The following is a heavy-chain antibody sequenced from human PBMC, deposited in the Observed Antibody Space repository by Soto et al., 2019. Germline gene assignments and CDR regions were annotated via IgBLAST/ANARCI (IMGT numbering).Heavy chain of an antibody. CDR1: GFTFSSYA. CDR2: ISGSGGST. J-gene: IGHJ5*02. D-gene: IGHD5-12*01. CDR3: AKDAHIVAADPPNWFDP. Sequence: EVQLLESGGGLVQPGGSLRLSCAASGFTFSSYAMSWVRQAPGKGLEWVSAISGSGGSTYYADSVKGRFTISRDNSKNTLYLQMNSLRAEDTAVYYCAKDAHIVAADPPNWFDPWGQGTLVTVSS. V-gene: IGHV3-23*01.